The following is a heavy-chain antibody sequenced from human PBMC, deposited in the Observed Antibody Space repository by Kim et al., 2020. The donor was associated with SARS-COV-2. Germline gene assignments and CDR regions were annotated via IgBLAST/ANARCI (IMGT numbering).Heavy chain of an antibody. J-gene: IGHJ4*02. CDR1: GGSISSYY. V-gene: IGHV4-59*13. CDR2: IYYSGST. D-gene: IGHD3-9*01. CDR3: AREYYDNPYYFDY. Sequence: SETLSLTCTVSGGSISSYYWSWIRQPPGKGLEWIGYIYYSGSTNYNPSLKSRVTISVDTSKNQFSLKLSSVTAADTAVYYCAREYYDNPYYFDYWGQGTRVTVSS.